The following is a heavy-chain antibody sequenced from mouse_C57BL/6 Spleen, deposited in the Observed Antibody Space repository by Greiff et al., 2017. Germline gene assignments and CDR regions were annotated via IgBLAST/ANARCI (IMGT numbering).Heavy chain of an antibody. CDR3: ARRITTVVGPGYFDG. CDR1: GYTFTSYW. D-gene: IGHD1-1*01. V-gene: IGHV1-69*01. CDR2: IDPSDSYT. J-gene: IGHJ1*03. Sequence: QVQLQQPGAELVMPGASVKLSCKASGYTFTSYWMHWVKQRPGQGLEWIGEIDPSDSYTNYNQKFKGKSTLTVDKSSSTAYMQLSSLTSEDSAVYYCARRITTVVGPGYFDGWGTGTTVTVSS.